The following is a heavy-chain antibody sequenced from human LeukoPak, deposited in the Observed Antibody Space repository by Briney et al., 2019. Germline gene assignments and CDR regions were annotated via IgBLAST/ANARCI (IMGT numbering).Heavy chain of an antibody. CDR1: GFTVNNKY. Sequence: PGGSLRLSCAASGFTVNNKYMTWVRQAPGKGLEWVAVISYDGSNKYYADSVKGRFTISRDNSKNTLYLQMNSLRAEDTAVYYCARDKHPISPVRVFWFDPWGQGTLVTVSS. CDR2: ISYDGSNK. CDR3: ARDKHPISPVRVFWFDP. J-gene: IGHJ5*02. V-gene: IGHV3-30*03. D-gene: IGHD3-10*01.